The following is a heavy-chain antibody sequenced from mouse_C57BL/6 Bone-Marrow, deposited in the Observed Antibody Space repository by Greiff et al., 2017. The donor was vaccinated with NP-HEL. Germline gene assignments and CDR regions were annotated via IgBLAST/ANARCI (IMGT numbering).Heavy chain of an antibody. V-gene: IGHV5-4*01. CDR3: ARDTFSVDY. D-gene: IGHD6-2*01. CDR1: GFTFSSYA. J-gene: IGHJ4*01. Sequence: EVKLVESGGGLVKPGGSLKLSCAASGFTFSSYAMSWVRQTPEKRLEWVATISDGGSYTYYPDNVKGRFTISRDNAKNNLYLQMSHLKSEDTAMYYCARDTFSVDYWGQGTSVTVSS. CDR2: ISDGGSYT.